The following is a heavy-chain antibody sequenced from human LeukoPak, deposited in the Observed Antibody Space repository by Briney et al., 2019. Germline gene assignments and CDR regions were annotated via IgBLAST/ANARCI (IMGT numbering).Heavy chain of an antibody. D-gene: IGHD6-19*01. CDR2: INSDGSTT. Sequence: QPGGSLRLSCATSGFAFSSYWMHWDRQAPGKGLVLVSRINSDGSTTSYADSVKRRFTISRDNAKDTLYLQMNSLRAEGTAVYDCACPGYSSFPWGQGTLVTVSS. J-gene: IGHJ5*02. CDR3: ACPGYSSFP. CDR1: GFAFSSYW. V-gene: IGHV3-74*01.